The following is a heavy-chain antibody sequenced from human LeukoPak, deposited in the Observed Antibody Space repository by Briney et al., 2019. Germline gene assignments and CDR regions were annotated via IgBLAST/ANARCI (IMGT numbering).Heavy chain of an antibody. D-gene: IGHD6-19*01. J-gene: IGHJ4*02. V-gene: IGHV3-7*03. Sequence: GGSLRLSCAASGFSFSDYWMSWVRQAPGKGLEWVANIKQDGTEKNYVDSVKGRFTISRDNAKKSLYLQMNSLRAEDTAIYYCVRDVGWYRFDYWGQGALVTVSS. CDR3: VRDVGWYRFDY. CDR2: IKQDGTEK. CDR1: GFSFSDYW.